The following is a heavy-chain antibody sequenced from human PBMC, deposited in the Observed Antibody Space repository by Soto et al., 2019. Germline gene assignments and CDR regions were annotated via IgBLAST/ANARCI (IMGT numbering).Heavy chain of an antibody. Sequence: PGESLKISCKGFGYSFTSQWIAWVRQMPGKGLEWMGRIDPSDSYTNYSPSFQGHVTISADKSISTAYLQWSSLKASDTAMFYCARLAMATRRGYYGMDVWGQGTTVTVSS. V-gene: IGHV5-10-1*01. CDR3: ARLAMATRRGYYGMDV. D-gene: IGHD5-12*01. CDR1: GYSFTSQW. CDR2: IDPSDSYT. J-gene: IGHJ6*02.